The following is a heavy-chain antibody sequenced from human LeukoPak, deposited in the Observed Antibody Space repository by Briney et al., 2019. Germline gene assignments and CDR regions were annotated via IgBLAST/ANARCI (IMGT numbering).Heavy chain of an antibody. Sequence: SETLSLTCTVSGGSISSSSYYWGWIRQPPGKGLEWIGSIYYSGSTYYNPSLKSRVAISVDTSKNQFSLRLSSVTAADTAVYYCAKGGSIDSSSWYTEGPDLTYWYFDLWGRGTLVTVSS. V-gene: IGHV4-39*07. CDR3: AKGGSIDSSSWYTEGPDLTYWYFDL. CDR1: GGSISSSSYY. D-gene: IGHD6-13*01. J-gene: IGHJ2*01. CDR2: IYYSGST.